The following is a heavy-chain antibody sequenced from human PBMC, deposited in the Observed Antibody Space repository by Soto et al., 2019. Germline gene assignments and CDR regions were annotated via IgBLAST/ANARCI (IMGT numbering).Heavy chain of an antibody. D-gene: IGHD6-6*01. Sequence: GGSLRLSCAASGFTFSSYWMHWVRQAPGKGLVWVSRINSDGSSTSYADSVKGRFTISRDNAKNTLYLQMNSLRAEDTAVYYCARGNIAARQDYWGQGTLVTVSS. CDR2: INSDGSST. CDR1: GFTFSSYW. CDR3: ARGNIAARQDY. J-gene: IGHJ4*02. V-gene: IGHV3-74*01.